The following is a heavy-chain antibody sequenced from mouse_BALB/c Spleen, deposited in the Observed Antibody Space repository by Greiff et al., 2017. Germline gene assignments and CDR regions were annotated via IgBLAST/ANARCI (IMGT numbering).Heavy chain of an antibody. CDR1: GFTFSSYT. J-gene: IGHJ3*01. D-gene: IGHD2-4*01. CDR2: ISSGGSYT. Sequence: EVNLVESGGGLVKPGGSLKLSCAASGFTFSSYTMSWVRQTPEKRLEWVATISSGGSYTYYPDSVKGRFTISRDNAKNTLYLQMSSLKSEDTAMYYCTREGYYDYDWFAYWGQGTLVTVSA. V-gene: IGHV5-6-4*01. CDR3: TREGYYDYDWFAY.